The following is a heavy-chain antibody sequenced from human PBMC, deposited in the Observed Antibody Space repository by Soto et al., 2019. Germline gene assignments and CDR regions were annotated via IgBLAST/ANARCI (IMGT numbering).Heavy chain of an antibody. D-gene: IGHD3-3*01. CDR1: GDAMLTYF. CDR2: VYYNGNT. J-gene: IGHJ4*02. V-gene: IGHV4-59*07. Sequence: PSDSLSLTVTVAGDAMLTYFWRCIRQPPGKGLEWMGYVYYNGNTTYNPSLKGRVTISVDTSKLQFSLELTSVTAADTAVYYCARGHDFWSGFYTPYFEYWGQKILVTVSS. CDR3: ARGHDFWSGFYTPYFEY.